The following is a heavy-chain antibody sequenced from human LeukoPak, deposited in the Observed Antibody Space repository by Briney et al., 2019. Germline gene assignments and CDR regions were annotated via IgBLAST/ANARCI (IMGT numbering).Heavy chain of an antibody. Sequence: GSLRLSFSGSWFNLRRYGMHWVRQAPGKGLEWGAVIIYDGSNKYYADSVKGRFTISRDNSKNTLYLQMNSLRAEDTAVYYCAKQQVVPAADDYYYYGMDVWGQGTTVTVSS. V-gene: IGHV3-30*18. CDR3: AKQQVVPAADDYYYYGMDV. D-gene: IGHD2-2*01. CDR1: WFNLRRYG. CDR2: IIYDGSNK. J-gene: IGHJ6*02.